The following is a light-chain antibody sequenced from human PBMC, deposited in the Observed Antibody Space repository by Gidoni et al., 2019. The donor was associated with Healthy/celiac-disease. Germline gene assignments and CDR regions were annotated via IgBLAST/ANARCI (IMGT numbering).Light chain of an antibody. J-gene: IGLJ2*01. CDR3: AAWDDSVNVVV. V-gene: IGLV1-44*01. Sequence: HSVLTPPPSPSGTPGQRVTILCSGSNSNIETNTVNGYQQLPGTAPKLLVYSNNQRPSGVPDRFSGSKSGPSASLAISGLQSEDEAEYYCAAWDDSVNVVVFGGGTKLTVL. CDR2: SNN. CDR1: NSNIETNT.